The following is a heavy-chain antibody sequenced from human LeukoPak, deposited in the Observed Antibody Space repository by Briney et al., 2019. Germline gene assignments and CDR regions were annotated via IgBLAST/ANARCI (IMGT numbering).Heavy chain of an antibody. CDR1: GGTFSSYA. CDR3: ARDRMGFWGFEVDY. V-gene: IGHV1-18*01. Sequence: GASVKVSCKASGGTFSSYAISWVRQAPGQGLEWMGWISAYNGNTNYAQKLQGRVTMTTDTSTSTAYMELRSLRSDDTAVYYCARDRMGFWGFEVDYWGQGTLVTVSS. J-gene: IGHJ4*02. D-gene: IGHD3-16*01. CDR2: ISAYNGNT.